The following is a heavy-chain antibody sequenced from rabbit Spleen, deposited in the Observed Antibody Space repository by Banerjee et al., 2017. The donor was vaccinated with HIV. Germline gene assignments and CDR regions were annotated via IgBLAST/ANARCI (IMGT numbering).Heavy chain of an antibody. D-gene: IGHD6-1*01. Sequence: QSLEESGGDLVKPGASLTLTCTASGFSFSSNYWICWVRQAPGKGLEWIACIYVGSVGNTYYASWAKGRFTISKTSSTTVTLQMTSLTAADTATYFCARDYGGVPGFGFATDYYFKLWGPGTLVTVS. CDR3: ARDYGGVPGFGFATDYYFKL. J-gene: IGHJ4*01. V-gene: IGHV1S40*01. CDR1: GFSFSSNYW. CDR2: IYVGSVGNT.